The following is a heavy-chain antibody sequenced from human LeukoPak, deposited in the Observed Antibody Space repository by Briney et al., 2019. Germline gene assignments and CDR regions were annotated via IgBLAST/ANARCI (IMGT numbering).Heavy chain of an antibody. J-gene: IGHJ6*02. V-gene: IGHV4-30-2*01. D-gene: IGHD3-10*01. CDR3: ARASGSYNYYYGMDV. CDR1: GGSISSGGYS. Sequence: PSQTLSLTCAVSGGSISSGGYSWSWIRQPPGKGLEWIGHIYHSGSTYYNPSLKSRVTISVDRSKNQFSLKLSSVTAADTAVYYCARASGSYNYYYGMDVWGQGTTVTVSS. CDR2: IYHSGST.